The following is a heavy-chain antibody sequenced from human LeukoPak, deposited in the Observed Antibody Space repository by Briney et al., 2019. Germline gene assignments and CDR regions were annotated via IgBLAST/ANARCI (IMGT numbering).Heavy chain of an antibody. CDR2: INSRGNTK. Sequence: GGSLRLSCAASGFTFSSYAMSWVRQAPGKGLEWVAYINSRGNTKYYADSVKGRFTISRDNAQDSLYLQMNSLRADDTAVYYCARALGWTGYGDFYYYYYYMDVWGKGTTVTVSS. D-gene: IGHD4-17*01. J-gene: IGHJ6*03. V-gene: IGHV3-48*04. CDR3: ARALGWTGYGDFYYYYYYMDV. CDR1: GFTFSSYA.